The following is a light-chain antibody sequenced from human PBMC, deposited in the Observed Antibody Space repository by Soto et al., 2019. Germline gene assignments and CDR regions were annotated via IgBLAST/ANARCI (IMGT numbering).Light chain of an antibody. CDR3: SSYAGSSTWV. CDR2: EVS. CDR1: SSDVGGYNY. Sequence: QSAPTQPPSASGSXGQSAXISCTGTSSDVGGYNYVSWYQQYPGKAPKLMIYEVSKRPSGVPDRFSGSKSGNTASLTVSGLQAEDEADYYCSSYAGSSTWVFGGGTKLTVL. V-gene: IGLV2-8*01. J-gene: IGLJ2*01.